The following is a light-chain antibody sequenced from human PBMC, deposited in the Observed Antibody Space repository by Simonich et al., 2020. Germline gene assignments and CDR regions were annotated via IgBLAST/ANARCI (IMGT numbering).Light chain of an antibody. CDR1: QSVSSY. CDR3: QQRSNWIT. Sequence: EIVLTQSPATLSLSPGERATLSCRASQSVSSYLALYQQKPGQAPRPLISDASNRATGIPARFSGSGSGTDFTLTISSLEPEDFAVYYCQQRSNWITFGQGTRLEIK. J-gene: IGKJ5*01. V-gene: IGKV3-11*01. CDR2: DAS.